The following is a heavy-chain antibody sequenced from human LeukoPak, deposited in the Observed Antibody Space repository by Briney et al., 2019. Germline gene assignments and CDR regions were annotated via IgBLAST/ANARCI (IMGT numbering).Heavy chain of an antibody. CDR2: INPNSSGT. CDR3: ARDLTAARQRYYYGMDV. Sequence: ASVKVSCKASGYTFTGYYMHWVRQAPGQGLEWMGWINPNSSGTNYAQKFQGRVTMTRDTSISTAYMELSRLRSDDTAVYYCARDLTAARQRYYYGMDVWGQGTTVTVSS. D-gene: IGHD6-6*01. J-gene: IGHJ6*02. V-gene: IGHV1-2*02. CDR1: GYTFTGYY.